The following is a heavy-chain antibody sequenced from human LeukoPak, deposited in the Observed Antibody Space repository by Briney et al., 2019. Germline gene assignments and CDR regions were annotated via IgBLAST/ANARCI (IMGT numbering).Heavy chain of an antibody. J-gene: IGHJ4*02. CDR1: GYTFNSYS. D-gene: IGHD2-15*01. Sequence: ASVKVSCKASGYTFNSYSIHWVRQAPGQRLEWMGWINAGNGNTKYSQKFQGRVTITRDTSASTAYMELSSLRSEDTAVYYCARGGGGSCYDYWGQGTLVTVSS. V-gene: IGHV1-3*01. CDR2: INAGNGNT. CDR3: ARGGGGSCYDY.